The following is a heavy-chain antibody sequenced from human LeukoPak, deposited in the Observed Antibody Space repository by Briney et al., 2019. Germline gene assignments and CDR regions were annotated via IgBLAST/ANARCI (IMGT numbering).Heavy chain of an antibody. CDR1: GFTVSSNY. CDR3: ARDGVSYGSGSYYLVPCDM. D-gene: IGHD3-10*01. J-gene: IGHJ3*02. V-gene: IGHV3-66*01. Sequence: GGSLRLSCAASGFTVSSNYMSWVRQAPGKGLEWVSVIYSGGSTYYADYVKGRFAISRDNSKNTLYLQMNSLRAEDTAVYYCARDGVSYGSGSYYLVPCDMWGQGTIVTVSS. CDR2: IYSGGST.